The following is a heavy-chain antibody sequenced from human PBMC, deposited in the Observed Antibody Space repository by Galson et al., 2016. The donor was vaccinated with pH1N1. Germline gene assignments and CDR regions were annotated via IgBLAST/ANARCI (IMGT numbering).Heavy chain of an antibody. V-gene: IGHV4-61*02. Sequence: TLSLTCTVSGVSISSGGYFWTWIRQPAGKGLEWIGRIYTSGSADYNFSLQSRVIISLDTSKNQFSLKLSSVTAADTAIYYCAGGIGYCTNKCTSFFDYWGQGTLVTGSS. J-gene: IGHJ4*02. CDR1: GVSISSGGYF. D-gene: IGHD2-8*01. CDR3: AGGIGYCTNKCTSFFDY. CDR2: IYTSGSA.